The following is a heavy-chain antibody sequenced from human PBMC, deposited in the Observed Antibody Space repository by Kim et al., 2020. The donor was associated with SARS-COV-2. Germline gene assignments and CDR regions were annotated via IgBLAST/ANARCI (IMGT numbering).Heavy chain of an antibody. V-gene: IGHV3-7*03. CDR3: ARPGVAVIGGAFDI. J-gene: IGHJ3*02. CDR1: GFTFSSYW. D-gene: IGHD3-16*01. CDR2: IKQDGSEK. Sequence: GGSLRLSCAASGFTFSSYWMSWVRQAPGKGLEWVANIKQDGSEKYYVDSVKGRFTISRDNAKNSLYLQMNSLRAEDTAVYYCARPGVAVIGGAFDIWGQGTMVPVSS.